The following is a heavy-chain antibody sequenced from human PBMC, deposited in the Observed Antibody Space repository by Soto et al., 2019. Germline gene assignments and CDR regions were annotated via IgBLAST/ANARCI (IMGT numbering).Heavy chain of an antibody. D-gene: IGHD3-10*01. CDR2: INHSGTV. J-gene: IGHJ4*02. Sequence: QVHLQQWGAGLLKPSETLSLTCAVNGGAFNGYYWTWIRQSPGKGLQWIGEINHSGTVDYNPSLKSRVTFSIDASKKQFSLTLTSVPAADTAVYYCARAGAALVRGSIGGFDYWGQGTRVTVSS. CDR3: ARAGAALVRGSIGGFDY. V-gene: IGHV4-34*01. CDR1: GGAFNGYY.